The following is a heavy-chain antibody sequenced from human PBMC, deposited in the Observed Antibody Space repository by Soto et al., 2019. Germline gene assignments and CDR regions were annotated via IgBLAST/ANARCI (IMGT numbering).Heavy chain of an antibody. J-gene: IGHJ6*02. Sequence: GGSLRLSCAASGFTFSSYGMHWVRQAPGKGLEWVALISYDGSNKYYVDSVKGRFTISRDNSKNTLFLQMNSLRAGDTAVYYCAKDRLRGGFLATATTNGMDVWGQGTTVTVSS. V-gene: IGHV3-30*18. CDR1: GFTFSSYG. D-gene: IGHD3-3*01. CDR3: AKDRLRGGFLATATTNGMDV. CDR2: ISYDGSNK.